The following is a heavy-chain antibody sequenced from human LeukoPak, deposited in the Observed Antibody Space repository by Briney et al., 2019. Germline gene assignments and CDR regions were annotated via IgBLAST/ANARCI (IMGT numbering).Heavy chain of an antibody. CDR3: ARVGYSTSRDAFDI. V-gene: IGHV3-74*01. CDR2: ITGEGSFS. CDR1: GFTFSSNG. J-gene: IGHJ3*02. Sequence: GGSLRLSCVASGFTFSSNGMHWVRQAPGKGLVWVSRITGEGSFSSYADSVKGRFTISRDNAKNTLYLQMNSLRAEDTAVYYCARVGYSTSRDAFDIWGQGTMVIVSS. D-gene: IGHD6-6*01.